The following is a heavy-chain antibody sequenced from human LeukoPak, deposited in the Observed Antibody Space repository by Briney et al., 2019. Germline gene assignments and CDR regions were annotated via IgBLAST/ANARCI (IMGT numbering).Heavy chain of an antibody. J-gene: IGHJ4*02. V-gene: IGHV4-39*01. CDR2: MYYSVTT. Sequence: PSETLSLTCTVSGGSISSGSYYWGWIRQPPGKGLEGIASMYYSVTTFYSPSLKSRVTISVDTYKNQLSLKLGYVTAADTAVYYCARHPPRDGSAFDYWGQGTLVTVSS. CDR3: ARHPPRDGSAFDY. CDR1: GGSISSGSYY.